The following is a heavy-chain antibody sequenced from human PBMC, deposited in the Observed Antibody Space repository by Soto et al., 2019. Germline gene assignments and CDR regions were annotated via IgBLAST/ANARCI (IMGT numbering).Heavy chain of an antibody. CDR3: ARTDYLFSTLTYYFDY. CDR1: GYTFTGYY. V-gene: IGHV1-2*02. CDR2: INPDNGVP. J-gene: IGHJ4*02. D-gene: IGHD3-16*01. Sequence: ASVKVSCKACGYTFTGYYGHCARQAPGQGLEWMGWINPDNGVPNYAQKFQGRVTLSRDTSINTAYMELSRLTSDDTAMYYCARTDYLFSTLTYYFDYWGQGTLVTVSS.